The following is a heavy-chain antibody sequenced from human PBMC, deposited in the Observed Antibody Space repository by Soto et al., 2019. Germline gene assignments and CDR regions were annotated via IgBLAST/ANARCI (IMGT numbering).Heavy chain of an antibody. CDR2: IYYSGST. CDR1: GGSISSSSYY. D-gene: IGHD2-2*01. CDR3: ARLGVYCSSTSCLDV. J-gene: IGHJ6*02. Sequence: LETLSLTCTVSGGSISSSSYYWGWIRQPPGKRLEWIGSIYYSGSTYYNPSLKSRVTISVDTSKNQFSLKLSSVTAADTAVYYCARLGVYCSSTSCLDVWGQGTTVTVS. V-gene: IGHV4-39*01.